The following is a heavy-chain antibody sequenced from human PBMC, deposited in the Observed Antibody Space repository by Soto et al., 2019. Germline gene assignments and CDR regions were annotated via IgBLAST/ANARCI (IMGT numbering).Heavy chain of an antibody. CDR1: GGTFSSYA. J-gene: IGHJ6*02. V-gene: IGHV1-69*13. D-gene: IGHD3-10*01. CDR2: IIPIFGTA. CDR3: ARANTMVRGVIITETYYYYGMDV. Sequence: SVKVSCKASGGTFSSYAISWVRQAPGQGLEWMGGIIPIFGTANYAQKFQGRVTITADESTSTAYMELSSLRSEDTAVYYCARANTMVRGVIITETYYYYGMDVWGQGTTVTV.